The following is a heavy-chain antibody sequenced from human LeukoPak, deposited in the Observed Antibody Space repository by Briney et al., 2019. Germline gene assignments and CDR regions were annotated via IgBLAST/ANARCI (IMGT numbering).Heavy chain of an antibody. V-gene: IGHV3-30*18. Sequence: GRSLRLSCAASGFTFSNYGMHWVRQAPGKGLEWVADISYDGSNKYYEDSVKGRFTISRDNSKNTLFLQMNSLRTEDTAVYYCAKEAKPWSGGGSFDYWGQGTLVTVSS. CDR1: GFTFSNYG. J-gene: IGHJ4*02. D-gene: IGHD3-10*01. CDR3: AKEAKPWSGGGSFDY. CDR2: ISYDGSNK.